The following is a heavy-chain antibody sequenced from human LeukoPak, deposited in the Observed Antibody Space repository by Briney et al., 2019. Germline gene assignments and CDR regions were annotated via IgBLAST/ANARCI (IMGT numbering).Heavy chain of an antibody. D-gene: IGHD1-1*01. V-gene: IGHV1-18*01. Sequence: ASVKVSCKASGYTFTSYGISWVRQAPGQGLEWMGWISPYNGNTNYAQKLQGRVTMTTDTSTSTAYMELRSLRSDDTAVYYCARWGANEYYYYYYMDVWGKGTTVTVSS. CDR3: ARWGANEYYYYYYMDV. CDR2: ISPYNGNT. CDR1: GYTFTSYG. J-gene: IGHJ6*03.